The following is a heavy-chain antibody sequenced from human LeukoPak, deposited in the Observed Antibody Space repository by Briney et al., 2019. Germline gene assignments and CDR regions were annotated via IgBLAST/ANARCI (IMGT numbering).Heavy chain of an antibody. D-gene: IGHD3-9*01. CDR2: INHSGST. V-gene: IGHV4-34*01. J-gene: IGHJ4*02. CDR3: ARDLEGSILTGYYESIYFDY. CDR1: GGSFSGYY. Sequence: SETLSLTCAVYGGSFSGYYWSWIRQPPGKGLEWIGEINHSGSTNYNPSLKSRVTISVDTSKNQFSLKLSSVTAADTAVYYCARDLEGSILTGYYESIYFDYWGQGTLVTVSS.